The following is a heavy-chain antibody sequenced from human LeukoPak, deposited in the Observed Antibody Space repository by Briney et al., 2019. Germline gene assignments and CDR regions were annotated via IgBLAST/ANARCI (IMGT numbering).Heavy chain of an antibody. CDR3: ARVEYSYGYDY. CDR2: IYYSGST. D-gene: IGHD5-18*01. J-gene: IGHJ4*02. V-gene: IGHV4-39*07. Sequence: PSETLSLTCTVSGGSISSSSYYWGWIRQPPGKGLEWIGSIYYSGSTNYNPSLKSRVTISVDTSKNQFSLKLSSVTAADTAVYYCARVEYSYGYDYWGQGTLVTVSS. CDR1: GGSISSSSYY.